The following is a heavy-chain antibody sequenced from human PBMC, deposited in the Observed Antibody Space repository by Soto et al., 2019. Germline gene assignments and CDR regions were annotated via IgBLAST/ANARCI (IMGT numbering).Heavy chain of an antibody. D-gene: IGHD1-1*01. CDR3: ARDRLRYNWNDFPYYYYGMDV. V-gene: IGHV3-30-3*01. Sequence: QVQLVESGGGAVQPGRSLRLSCAASGFTFSSYAMHWVRQAPGKGLEWVAVISYDGSNKYYADSVKGRFTISRDNSKNTLYLQMNSLRAEDTAVYYCARDRLRYNWNDFPYYYYGMDVWGQGTTVTVSS. CDR2: ISYDGSNK. CDR1: GFTFSSYA. J-gene: IGHJ6*02.